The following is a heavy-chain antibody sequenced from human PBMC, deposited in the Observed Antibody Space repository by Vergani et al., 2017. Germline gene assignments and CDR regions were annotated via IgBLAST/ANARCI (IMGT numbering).Heavy chain of an antibody. CDR2: IYTSGGT. D-gene: IGHD3-9*01. V-gene: IGHV4-61*02. Sequence: QVQLQESGPGLVKPSQTLSLTCTVSGGSISSGSYYWSWIRQPAGKGLEWIGRIYTSGGTNYHPSLKSRVTISVDTSKNQFSLKLSSVTAADTAVYYCARDPYYFDSFFHGFDPWGQGTLVTVSS. J-gene: IGHJ5*02. CDR1: GGSISSGSYY. CDR3: ARDPYYFDSFFHGFDP.